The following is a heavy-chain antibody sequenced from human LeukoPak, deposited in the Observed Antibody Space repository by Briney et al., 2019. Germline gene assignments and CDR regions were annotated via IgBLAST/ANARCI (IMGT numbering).Heavy chain of an antibody. J-gene: IGHJ3*02. CDR2: IIPIFGTA. CDR3: ARDSVVAGTTGAFDI. Sequence: SVTVSCKASGGTFSIYAISWVRQAPGQGLEWMGGIIPIFGTANYAQKFQGRVTITADESTSTAYMELSSLRSEDTAVYYCARDSVVAGTTGAFDIWGQGTMVTVSS. CDR1: GGTFSIYA. D-gene: IGHD6-19*01. V-gene: IGHV1-69*13.